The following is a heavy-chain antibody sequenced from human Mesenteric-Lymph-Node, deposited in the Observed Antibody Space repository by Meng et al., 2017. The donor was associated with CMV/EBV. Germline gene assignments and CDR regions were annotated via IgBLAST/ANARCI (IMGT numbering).Heavy chain of an antibody. D-gene: IGHD2/OR15-2a*01. CDR2: INHRGST. V-gene: IGHV4-34*01. J-gene: IGHJ4*02. CDR3: ARPQNT. Sequence: SATLSLTCAVYGASFTSYYWSWIRQSPGKGLEWIGEINHRGSTNYNPSLKSRVTISVDTSKSQFSLNLTSVTAADTAVYYCARPQNTWGQGTLVTVSS. CDR1: GASFTSYY.